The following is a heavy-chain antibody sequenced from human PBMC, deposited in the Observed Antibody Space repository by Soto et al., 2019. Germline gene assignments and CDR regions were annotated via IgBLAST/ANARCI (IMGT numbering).Heavy chain of an antibody. CDR1: GYTFTSYD. D-gene: IGHD3-22*01. CDR3: AREKSSGNYNDY. J-gene: IGHJ4*02. V-gene: IGHV1-8*01. CDR2: MNPNSGNT. Sequence: QVQLVQSGAEVKKPGASVKVSCTASGYTFTSYDINWVRQATGQGLEWMGWMNPNSGNTGYAQKFRGRVTMTRNTSISTAYMELSSLRSEATAVYYCAREKSSGNYNDYWGQGTLVTVSS.